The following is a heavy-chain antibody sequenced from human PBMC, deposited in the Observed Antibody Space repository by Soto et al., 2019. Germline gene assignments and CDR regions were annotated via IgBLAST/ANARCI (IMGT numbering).Heavy chain of an antibody. CDR3: ARLPVTTGYVHLANFDY. J-gene: IGHJ4*02. Sequence: QVQLVQSGAEVKKPGSSVKVSCKASGGTFSSYAISWVRQAPGQGLEWMGGIIPIFGTANYAQKFQGRVTITADESTSTADRELSSLRSEDTAVYYCARLPVTTGYVHLANFDYWGQGTLVTVSS. D-gene: IGHD4-17*01. V-gene: IGHV1-69*12. CDR1: GGTFSSYA. CDR2: IIPIFGTA.